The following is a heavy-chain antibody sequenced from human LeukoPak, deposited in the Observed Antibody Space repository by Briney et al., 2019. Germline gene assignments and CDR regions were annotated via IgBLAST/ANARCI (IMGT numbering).Heavy chain of an antibody. Sequence: ASLKLSCTVSGYTLTKLSMHWVRQAPGKGLEWVGGFDPEEGETIYAQKFQGRVTMTRDTSTNSAYMQLSSLRAEDTAMYYCAKNIRQLGNYYYYMDVWGTGTTVTVSS. J-gene: IGHJ6*03. CDR3: AKNIRQLGNYYYYMDV. V-gene: IGHV1-24*01. CDR2: FDPEEGET. CDR1: GYTLTKLS. D-gene: IGHD7-27*01.